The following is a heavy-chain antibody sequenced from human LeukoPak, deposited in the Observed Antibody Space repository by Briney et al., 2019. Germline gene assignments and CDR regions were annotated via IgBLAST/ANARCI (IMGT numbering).Heavy chain of an antibody. Sequence: HPGGSLRLSCAASGFTFDDYTMHWVRQAPGKGVEWVSLISWDGGSTYYADSVKGRFTISRDNSKNSLYLQMNSLRTEDTALYYCARGVSLNYMDVWGKGTTVTVSS. D-gene: IGHD2/OR15-2a*01. CDR2: ISWDGGST. V-gene: IGHV3-43*01. CDR1: GFTFDDYT. CDR3: ARGVSLNYMDV. J-gene: IGHJ6*03.